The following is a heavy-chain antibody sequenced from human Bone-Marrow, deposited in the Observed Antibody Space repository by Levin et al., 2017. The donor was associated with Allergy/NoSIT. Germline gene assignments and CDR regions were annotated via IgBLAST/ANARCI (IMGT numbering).Heavy chain of an antibody. J-gene: IGHJ6*02. CDR1: GFTFDDYA. V-gene: IGHV3-9*01. D-gene: IGHD6-13*01. CDR3: AKTRSRWSGLDYYGLDV. CDR2: INYNSGSI. Sequence: GGSLRLSCAASGFTFDDYAMHWVRQGPGKGLEWVSGINYNSGSIGYADSVKGRFTISRDNAKNSLYLHMNSLRGEDTALYYCAKTRSRWSGLDYYGLDVWGQGTTVTVSS.